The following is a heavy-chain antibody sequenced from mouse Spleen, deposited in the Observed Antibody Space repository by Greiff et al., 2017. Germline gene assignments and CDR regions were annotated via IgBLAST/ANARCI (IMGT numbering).Heavy chain of an antibody. CDR2: IDPSDSYT. D-gene: IGHD2-4*01. Sequence: QVQLQQPGAELVMPGASVKLSCKASGYTFTSYWMHWVKQRPGQGLEWIGEIDPSDSYTNYNQKFKGKATLTVDKSSSTAYMQLSSLTSEDSAVYYCARGDYDGRWGQGTLVTVSA. CDR1: GYTFTSYW. CDR3: ARGDYDGR. V-gene: IGHV1-69*01. J-gene: IGHJ3*01.